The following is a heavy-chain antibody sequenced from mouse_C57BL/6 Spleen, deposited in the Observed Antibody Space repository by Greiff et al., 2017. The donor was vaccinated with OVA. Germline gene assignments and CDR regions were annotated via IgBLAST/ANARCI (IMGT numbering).Heavy chain of an antibody. D-gene: IGHD1-1*01. CDR2: INPNNGGT. J-gene: IGHJ4*01. CDR3: ATYYGSSYNYAIDY. Sequence: VQLKESGPELVKPGASVKLSCKASGYTFTDYYMDWVKQSPGQSLEWIGDINPNNGGTIYNQKFKGKATLTVAKSSSTAYMELRSLTSEDTAVDYCATYYGSSYNYAIDYWGQGTSVTVSS. V-gene: IGHV1-18*01. CDR1: GYTFTDYY.